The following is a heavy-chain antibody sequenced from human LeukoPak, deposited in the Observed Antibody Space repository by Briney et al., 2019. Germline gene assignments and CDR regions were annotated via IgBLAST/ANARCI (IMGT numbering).Heavy chain of an antibody. J-gene: IGHJ5*02. CDR3: ARGRTLFLEWLDWFDP. D-gene: IGHD3-3*01. Sequence: SETLSLTCAVYGWSFSCYYWVWIRQPPGKGLEGSGYIYYSGSTNYNPSLNRRVTITVDTSKNQFSLKRRSGTAADTAVYYCARGRTLFLEWLDWFDPWGQRTLVTDSS. CDR2: IYYSGST. CDR1: GWSFSCYY. V-gene: IGHV4-59*12.